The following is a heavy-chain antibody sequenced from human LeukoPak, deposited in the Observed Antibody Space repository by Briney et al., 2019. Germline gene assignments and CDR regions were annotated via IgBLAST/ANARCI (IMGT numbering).Heavy chain of an antibody. CDR2: IHYGGST. CDR3: ARHATTYYYDSSGYYQVYFDY. J-gene: IGHJ4*02. V-gene: IGHV4-61*05. D-gene: IGHD3-22*01. Sequence: SETLSLTCTVSGGSISSSSYYWSWIRQPPGKGLEWIGYIHYGGSTNYNPSLKSRVTISVDTSKKQFSLKLSSVTAADTAVYYCARHATTYYYDSSGYYQVYFDYWGQGTPVTVSS. CDR1: GGSISSSSYY.